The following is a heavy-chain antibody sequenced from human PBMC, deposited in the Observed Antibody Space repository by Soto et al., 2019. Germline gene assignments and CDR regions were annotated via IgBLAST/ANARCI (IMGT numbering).Heavy chain of an antibody. V-gene: IGHV6-1*01. Sequence: SQTLPLTCAISGDRVSSNSAAWNWIRPSPSRGLEWLGRTYYRSKWYNDYAVSVKSRITINPDTSKNQFSLQLNSVTPEDTAVYYCARDSGSYFVFFDYWGQGTLVTVSS. CDR1: GDRVSSNSAA. CDR3: ARDSGSYFVFFDY. J-gene: IGHJ4*02. CDR2: TYYRSKWYN. D-gene: IGHD1-26*01.